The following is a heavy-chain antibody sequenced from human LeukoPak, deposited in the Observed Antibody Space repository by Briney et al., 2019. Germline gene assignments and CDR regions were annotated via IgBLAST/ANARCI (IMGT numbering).Heavy chain of an antibody. CDR2: ISNDEKTR. CDR1: GFTFSSYG. J-gene: IGHJ5*02. D-gene: IGHD5-24*01. V-gene: IGHV3-30*18. CDR3: AKDLSDTWETWLQFPLVS. Sequence: PGRSLRVSCAASGFTFSSYGMHWVRQAPGKGLEWVAVISNDEKTRFYADSVKGRFTISRDNSKNTLYLQMNSLRAEDTAVYYCAKDLSDTWETWLQFPLVSWGQGTLVTVSS.